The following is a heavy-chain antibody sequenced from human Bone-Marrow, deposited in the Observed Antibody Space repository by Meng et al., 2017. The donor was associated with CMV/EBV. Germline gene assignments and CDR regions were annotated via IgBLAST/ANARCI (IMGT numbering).Heavy chain of an antibody. CDR3: ARGGWFDP. CDR2: IYYSGST. J-gene: IGHJ5*02. V-gene: IGHV4-39*07. Sequence: QLPLQEPGPGLVTPSETLALTCTVSCGSISSSSYYWGWIRQPPGKGLEWIGSIYYSGSTYYNPSLKSRVTISVDTSKNQFSLKLSSVTAADTAVYYCARGGWFDPWGQGTLVTVSS. CDR1: CGSISSSSYY.